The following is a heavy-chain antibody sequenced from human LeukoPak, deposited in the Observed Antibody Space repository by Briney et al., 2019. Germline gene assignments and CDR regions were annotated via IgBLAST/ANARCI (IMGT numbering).Heavy chain of an antibody. CDR2: LYHSGST. V-gene: IGHV4-38-2*02. D-gene: IGHD3-22*01. CDR1: GYSISSGYY. CDR3: ASSAYESSGYGGYYMDV. J-gene: IGHJ6*03. Sequence: SETLSLTCSVSGYSISSGYYWGWIRQAPGKGLEWIGNLYHSGSTYYNPSLKSRVTISVDTSKNQFSLKLSSVTAADTAVYYCASSAYESSGYGGYYMDVWGKGTTVTVSS.